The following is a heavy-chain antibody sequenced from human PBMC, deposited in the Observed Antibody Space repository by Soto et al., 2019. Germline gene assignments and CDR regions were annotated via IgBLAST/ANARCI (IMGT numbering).Heavy chain of an antibody. CDR1: GYTFTGYY. Sequence: QVQLVQSGAEVKKPGASVKVSCKASGYTFTGYYMHWVRQAPGQGLEWMGWINPNSGGTNYAQKFQGRVSLIRDTSISTAYMELSRLSADDTAVYYCARMNAYCGGDCYYPPGYYYGMDVWGQGTTVTVSS. CDR3: ARMNAYCGGDCYYPPGYYYGMDV. D-gene: IGHD2-21*02. J-gene: IGHJ6*02. CDR2: INPNSGGT. V-gene: IGHV1-2*02.